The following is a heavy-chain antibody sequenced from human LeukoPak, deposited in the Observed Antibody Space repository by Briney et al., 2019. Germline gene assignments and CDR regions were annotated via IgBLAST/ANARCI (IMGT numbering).Heavy chain of an antibody. D-gene: IGHD2-21*02. CDR2: NSSSGSTI. Sequence: GGSLRLSCAASGFTFSSYEMNWVRQAPGKGLEWVSYNSSSGSTIYYADSVKGRFTISRDNAKNSLYLQMNSLRAEDTAVYYCARVGDRDYWGQGTLVTVSS. CDR1: GFTFSSYE. J-gene: IGHJ4*02. V-gene: IGHV3-48*03. CDR3: ARVGDRDY.